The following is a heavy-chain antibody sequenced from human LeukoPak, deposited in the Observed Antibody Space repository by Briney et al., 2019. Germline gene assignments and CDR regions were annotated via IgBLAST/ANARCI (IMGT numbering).Heavy chain of an antibody. CDR1: GGSISSSSYY. CDR2: IYYSGST. V-gene: IGHV4-39*07. CDR3: ARNLIPEQLVLNF. D-gene: IGHD6-13*01. J-gene: IGHJ4*02. Sequence: SETLSLTCTVSGGSISSSSYYWGWIRQPPGKGLEWIGSIYYSGSTYYNPSLKSRVTISVDTSKNQFSLNLKSVTPEDTAVYYCARNLIPEQLVLNFWGQGTLVTVSS.